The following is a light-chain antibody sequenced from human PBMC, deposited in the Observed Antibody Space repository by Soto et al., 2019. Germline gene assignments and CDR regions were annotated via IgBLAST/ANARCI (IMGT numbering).Light chain of an antibody. Sequence: EIVLTQSPGTLSLSPGESATLSCRASQSVSSSYLAWYQKKPGQAPRLLIYGASSRATGIPDRFSGSVSGTVFTLTISRLEPEDFAVYYCQQYGSSPCTFGQGTKLEIK. CDR3: QQYGSSPCT. CDR2: GAS. J-gene: IGKJ2*02. CDR1: QSVSSSY. V-gene: IGKV3-20*01.